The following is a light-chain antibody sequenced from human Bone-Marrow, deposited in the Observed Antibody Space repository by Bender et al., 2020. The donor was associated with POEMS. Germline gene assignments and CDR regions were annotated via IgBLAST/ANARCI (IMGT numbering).Light chain of an antibody. Sequence: QSALTQAASVSGSPGQSIAISCTGASSDFGTYNLVSWYQHHPGKAPKLMIYEVSERPSGVSNRFSGSKSGITASLTISGLQPEDEADYYCCSYAGLWVFGGGTKLTVL. V-gene: IGLV2-23*02. CDR2: EVS. CDR1: SSDFGTYNL. J-gene: IGLJ3*02. CDR3: CSYAGLWV.